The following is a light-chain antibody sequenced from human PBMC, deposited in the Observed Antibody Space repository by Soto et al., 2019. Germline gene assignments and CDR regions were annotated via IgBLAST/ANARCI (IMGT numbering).Light chain of an antibody. Sequence: QSVLTQPPSVSGAPGQRVTISCTGSSSNMGAGYDVHWYQHLPGTAPKLLIYGNSNRPSGVPDRFSGSKSGTAASLAITGLQDEDDADYYCQDYGSRRSGYVFGTGTTVTVL. J-gene: IGLJ1*01. CDR2: GNS. CDR1: SSNMGAGYD. V-gene: IGLV1-40*01. CDR3: QDYGSRRSGYV.